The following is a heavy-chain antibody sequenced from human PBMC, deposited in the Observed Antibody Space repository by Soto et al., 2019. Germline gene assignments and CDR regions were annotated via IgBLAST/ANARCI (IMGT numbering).Heavy chain of an antibody. CDR3: ARVGYYYDSSGYYLSFDY. J-gene: IGHJ4*02. CDR1: GYTFTSYD. Sequence: QVQLVQSGAEVKKPGASVKVSCKASGYTFTSYDINWVRQATGQGLEWMGWMNPNSGNTGYAQKFQGRVTMTRNTXXXTXXMELSSLRSEDTAVYYWARVGYYYDSSGYYLSFDYWGQGTLVTVSS. CDR2: MNPNSGNT. V-gene: IGHV1-8*01. D-gene: IGHD3-22*01.